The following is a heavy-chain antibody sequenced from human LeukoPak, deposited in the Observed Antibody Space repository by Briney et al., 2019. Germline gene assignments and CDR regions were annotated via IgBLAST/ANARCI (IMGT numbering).Heavy chain of an antibody. CDR1: GDSVSSNTPA. CDR2: TYYRSKWYN. CDR3: ARGSNWSFDY. Sequence: SQTLSLTCAISGDSVSSNTPAWNWIRQSPSRGLEWLGRTYYRSKWYNNYAESVKSRISINPDTSKNQFSLQLNSVTPEDTAVYYCARGSNWSFDYWGQGTLVTVRS. J-gene: IGHJ4*02. V-gene: IGHV6-1*01. D-gene: IGHD6-13*01.